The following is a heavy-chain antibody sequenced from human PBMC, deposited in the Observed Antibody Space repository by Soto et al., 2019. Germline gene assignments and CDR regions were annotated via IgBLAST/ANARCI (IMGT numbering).Heavy chain of an antibody. CDR2: ISSGGNTK. J-gene: IGHJ4*02. V-gene: IGHV3-21*06. Sequence: EVQLVESGGGLVKPGGSLRLSCVASGFTFSRYSINWFRQAPGKGLEWVSSISSGGNTKSYANSVKGRFTISGDNAKNSLYLEMNSLRPEDTAVYYCARVAYWGQGTLVTVSS. CDR3: ARVAY. CDR1: GFTFSRYS.